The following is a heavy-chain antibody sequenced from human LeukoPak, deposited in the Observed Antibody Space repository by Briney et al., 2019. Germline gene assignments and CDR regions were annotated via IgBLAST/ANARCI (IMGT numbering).Heavy chain of an antibody. CDR2: IIPIFGTA. CDR1: GGTFSSYA. D-gene: IGHD4-23*01. J-gene: IGHJ4*02. CDR3: ARVVGYGGKGEYYFDY. V-gene: IGHV1-69*06. Sequence: ASVKVSCKASGGTFSSYAISWVRQAPGQGLEWMGGIIPIFGTANYAQKFQGRVTITADKSTSTAYMELSSLRSEDTAVYYCARVVGYGGKGEYYFDYWGQGTLVTVSS.